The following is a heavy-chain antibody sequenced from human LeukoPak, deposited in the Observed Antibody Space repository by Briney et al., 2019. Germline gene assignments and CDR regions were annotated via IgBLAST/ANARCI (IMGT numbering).Heavy chain of an antibody. V-gene: IGHV3-33*01. D-gene: IGHD5-12*01. Sequence: SGGSLRLSCAASGFTFSSYGMHWVRQAPGKGLEWVAVIWYDGSNKYYADSVKGRFTTSRDNAKNSLYLQMNSLRAEDTAVYYCARDGGERYSGYGNAFDIWGQGTMVTVSS. CDR3: ARDGGERYSGYGNAFDI. CDR1: GFTFSSYG. J-gene: IGHJ3*02. CDR2: IWYDGSNK.